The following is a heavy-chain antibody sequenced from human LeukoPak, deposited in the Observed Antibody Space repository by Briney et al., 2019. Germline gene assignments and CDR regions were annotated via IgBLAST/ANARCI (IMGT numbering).Heavy chain of an antibody. CDR2: VYYNGNT. Sequence: PSETLSLTCTVSGGSLRSYYWSWIRQPPGPELEWIGYVYYNGNTNYNPSRRSRVTISLDTSKNHFSLKLSSVTAADADVYYCAGIVPYDYGYIDHWGQGTLVTVSS. CDR1: GGSLRSYY. D-gene: IGHD4/OR15-4a*01. J-gene: IGHJ4*02. V-gene: IGHV4-59*01. CDR3: AGIVPYDYGYIDH.